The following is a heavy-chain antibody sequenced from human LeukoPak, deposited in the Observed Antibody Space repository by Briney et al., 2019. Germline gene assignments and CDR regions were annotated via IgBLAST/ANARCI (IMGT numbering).Heavy chain of an antibody. J-gene: IGHJ4*02. CDR1: GGCISSGSYY. Sequence: SETLSLTCTVSGGCISSGSYYWSWIRQPAGKGLEWIGRIYTSGSTNYNPSLKSRVTISVDTSKNQFSLKLSSVTAADTAVYYCARAAAAYFDYWGQGTLVTVSS. CDR2: IYTSGST. CDR3: ARAAAAYFDY. D-gene: IGHD6-13*01. V-gene: IGHV4-61*02.